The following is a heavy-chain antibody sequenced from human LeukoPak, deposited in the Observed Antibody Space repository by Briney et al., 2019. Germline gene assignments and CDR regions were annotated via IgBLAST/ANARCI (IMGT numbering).Heavy chain of an antibody. CDR3: ARGRLWVDY. D-gene: IGHD5-18*01. J-gene: IGHJ4*02. Sequence: GGSLRLSCAGSGFTFSSHEMNWVRQAPGKGLEWVSYIGSGGTTISYADSVKGRFTISRDNAMNSLYLQMNSLRAEDTAVYYCARGRLWVDYWGQGTLVTVSS. V-gene: IGHV3-48*03. CDR2: IGSGGTTI. CDR1: GFTFSSHE.